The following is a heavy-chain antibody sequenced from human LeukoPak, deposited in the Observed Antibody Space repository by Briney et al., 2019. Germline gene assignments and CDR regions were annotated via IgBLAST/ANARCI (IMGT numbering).Heavy chain of an antibody. CDR3: ARSRGSGGYDYKYYFDY. D-gene: IGHD5-12*01. Sequence: PSETLSLTCAVYGGSLNSYYWNWIRQPPGKGLEWIGEINHSGSTNYNPSLKSRVTISVDTSKNQFSLKLSSVTAADTAVYYCARSRGSGGYDYKYYFDYWGQGTLVTVSS. CDR2: INHSGST. V-gene: IGHV4-34*01. CDR1: GGSLNSYY. J-gene: IGHJ4*02.